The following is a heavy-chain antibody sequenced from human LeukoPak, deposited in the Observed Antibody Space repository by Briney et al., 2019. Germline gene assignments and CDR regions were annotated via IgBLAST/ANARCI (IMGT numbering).Heavy chain of an antibody. Sequence: SETLSLTCAVYGGSFSGYYWSWIRQPPGKGLEWIGEINHSGSTNYNQSLKSRVTISVDTSKNQFSLKLSSVTAADTAVYYCARPGGDYWGQGTLVTVSS. V-gene: IGHV4-34*01. CDR1: GGSFSGYY. CDR3: ARPGGDY. J-gene: IGHJ4*02. D-gene: IGHD3-16*01. CDR2: INHSGST.